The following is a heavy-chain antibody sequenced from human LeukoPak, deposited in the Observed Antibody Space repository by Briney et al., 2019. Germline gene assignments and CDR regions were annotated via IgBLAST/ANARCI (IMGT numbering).Heavy chain of an antibody. CDR1: GGSISSYY. CDR3: ARDQGGYGSGMDV. Sequence: SETLSLTCTVSGGSISSYYWSWIRQPPGKGLEWIGYIYYSGSTNYNPSLKSRVSISIDTSKNQFSLRLSSVTAADPAVYYCARDQGGYGSGMDVWGQGTTVTVS. J-gene: IGHJ6*02. CDR2: IYYSGST. D-gene: IGHD5-12*01. V-gene: IGHV4-59*01.